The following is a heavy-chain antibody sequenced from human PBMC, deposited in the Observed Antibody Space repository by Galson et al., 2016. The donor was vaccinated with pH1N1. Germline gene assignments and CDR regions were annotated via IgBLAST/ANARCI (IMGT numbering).Heavy chain of an antibody. Sequence: SLRLSCAASGFTFSDYYMDWVRQAPGKGLEWVGRSRNKAKSYTTEYAASVQGRFTTSRDESKNSLYLQMNSLRSEDTAIYYCARGFHSFDIWGQGTMVTVSS. V-gene: IGHV3-72*01. CDR3: ARGFHSFDI. J-gene: IGHJ3*02. CDR2: SRNKAKSYTT. CDR1: GFTFSDYY.